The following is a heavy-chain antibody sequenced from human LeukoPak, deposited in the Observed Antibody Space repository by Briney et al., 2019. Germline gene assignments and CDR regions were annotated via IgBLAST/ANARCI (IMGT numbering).Heavy chain of an antibody. V-gene: IGHV3-72*01. Sequence: GGSLRLSCAASGFTFSDHYMDWVRQAPGKGLEWIGRTRNKANSYTTEYAASVKGRFTISRDDSKNSLYLQMNSLRAEDTAVYYCARIPKTTYFDYWGQGTLVTVSS. D-gene: IGHD4-17*01. J-gene: IGHJ4*02. CDR1: GFTFSDHY. CDR3: ARIPKTTYFDY. CDR2: TRNKANSYTT.